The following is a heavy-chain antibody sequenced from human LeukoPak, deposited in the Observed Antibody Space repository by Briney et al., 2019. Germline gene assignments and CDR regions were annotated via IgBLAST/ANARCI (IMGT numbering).Heavy chain of an antibody. CDR3: ARDGWAARPGYYFDY. CDR1: GFTFSSYS. D-gene: IGHD6-6*01. V-gene: IGHV3-21*01. CDR2: ISSSSSYI. Sequence: PGGSLRLSCAASGFTFSSYSMNWVRQAPGKGLEWVSSISSSSSYIYYADSAKGRFTISRDNAKNSLYLQMNSLRAEDTAVYYCARDGWAARPGYYFDYWGQGTLVTVSS. J-gene: IGHJ4*02.